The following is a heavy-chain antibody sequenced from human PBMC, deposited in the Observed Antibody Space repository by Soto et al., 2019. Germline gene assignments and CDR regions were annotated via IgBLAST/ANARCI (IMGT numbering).Heavy chain of an antibody. CDR3: ARDSIPGVLRYLGPKRAGGFDP. D-gene: IGHD3-9*01. J-gene: IGHJ5*02. V-gene: IGHV3-21*01. CDR1: GFTFSSYS. CDR2: ISSSSSYI. Sequence: GGALRLSCAAPGFTFSSYSMNWVRPAPGKGLEWGSSISSSSSYIYYADSVKGRFTISRDNARNSLYLQMNSLRAEDTAVYYCARDSIPGVLRYLGPKRAGGFDPWGQGTLVTVSS.